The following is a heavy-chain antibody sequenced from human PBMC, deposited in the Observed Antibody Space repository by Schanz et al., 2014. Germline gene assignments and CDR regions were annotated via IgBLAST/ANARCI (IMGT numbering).Heavy chain of an antibody. CDR3: ARDLPRTFLFDY. Sequence: EVQLVESGGGLVKPGGFLRLSCAASGFIFGSSVMAWVRQAPGKGLEWVSGITGASDHIDYAESVKGRFTISRDNAKNSLYLQMDSLRAEDTAVYYCARDLPRTFLFDYWGQGTLVTVSS. V-gene: IGHV3-23*04. CDR1: GFIFGSSV. J-gene: IGHJ4*02. CDR2: ITGASDHI.